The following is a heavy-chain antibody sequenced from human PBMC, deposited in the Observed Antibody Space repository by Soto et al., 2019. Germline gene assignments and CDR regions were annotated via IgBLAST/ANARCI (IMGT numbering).Heavy chain of an antibody. J-gene: IGHJ3*02. CDR3: ARDSTADAFDI. CDR2: IYSGGST. V-gene: IGHV3-66*01. D-gene: IGHD3-3*02. CDR1: GFTVSSNY. Sequence: EVPLVESGGGLVQPGGSLRLSCAASGFTVSSNYMSWVRQAPGKGLEWVSVIYSGGSTYYADSVKGRFTISRDNSKNTLYLQMNSLRAEDTAVYYCARDSTADAFDIWGQGTMVTVSS.